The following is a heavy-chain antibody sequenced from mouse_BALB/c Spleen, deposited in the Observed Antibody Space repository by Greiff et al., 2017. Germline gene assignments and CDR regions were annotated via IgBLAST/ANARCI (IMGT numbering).Heavy chain of an antibody. V-gene: IGHV5-17*02. CDR3: DSLSYSNSYWYFDD. CDR1: GFTFSSFG. J-gene: IGHJ1*01. Sequence: EVKLVESGGGLVQPGGSRKLSCAASGFTFSSFGMHWVRQAPGKGLEWVAYISSGSSTINYADTVKGRFTITRDNPKNTQFLQMTSLSSEDTDMYYCDSLSYSNSYWYFDDWGEGTTVTVSS. D-gene: IGHD2-5*01. CDR2: ISSGSSTI.